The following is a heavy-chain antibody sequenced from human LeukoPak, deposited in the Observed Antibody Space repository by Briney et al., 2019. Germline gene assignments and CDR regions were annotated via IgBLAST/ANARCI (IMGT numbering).Heavy chain of an antibody. CDR3: ASKLSSSSGNY. Sequence: GASVKVSCKASGGTFSSYAISWVRQAPGQGLEWMGGIIPIFGTANYAQKFQGRVTITADESTSTAYIELSSLRSEDTAVYYCASKLSSSSGNYWGQGTLVTVSS. J-gene: IGHJ4*02. CDR1: GGTFSSYA. CDR2: IIPIFGTA. D-gene: IGHD6-6*01. V-gene: IGHV1-69*01.